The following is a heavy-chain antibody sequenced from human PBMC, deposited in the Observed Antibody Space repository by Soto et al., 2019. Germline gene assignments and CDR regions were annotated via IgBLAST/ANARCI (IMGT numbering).Heavy chain of an antibody. V-gene: IGHV4-34*01. CDR1: GGSFSGYY. D-gene: IGHD6-13*01. J-gene: IGHJ4*02. CDR3: ARERYSSSWYLYFDY. Sequence: QVQLQQWGAGLLKPSETLSLTCAVYGGSFSGYYWSWIRQPPGKGLEWIGEINHSGSTNYNPSLKRRVAISVDTSKNQFSLKLSSVTAADTAVYYCARERYSSSWYLYFDYWGQGTLVTVSS. CDR2: INHSGST.